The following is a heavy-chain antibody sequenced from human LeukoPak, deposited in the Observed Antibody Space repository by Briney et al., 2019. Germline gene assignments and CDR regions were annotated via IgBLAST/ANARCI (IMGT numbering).Heavy chain of an antibody. CDR1: GFTFDDYG. V-gene: IGHV3-20*04. CDR3: ARRDIVVVPAAIFGAFDI. CDR2: INWNGGST. Sequence: GGSLRLSCAASGFTFDDYGMSWVRQAPGKGLEWVSGINWNGGSTGYADSVKGRFTISRDSAKNSLYLQMNSLRAEDTALYYCARRDIVVVPAAIFGAFDIWGQGTMVTVSS. D-gene: IGHD2-2*02. J-gene: IGHJ3*02.